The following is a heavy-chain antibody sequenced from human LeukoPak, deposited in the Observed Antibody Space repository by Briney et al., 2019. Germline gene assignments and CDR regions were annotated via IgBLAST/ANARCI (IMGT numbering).Heavy chain of an antibody. Sequence: SETLSLTCTVSSGSISSYYWSWIRQPPGKGLEWIGFFYYTGSTNYNPSLKSRVTISVDTSKNQFSLKLSSVTAADTVVYYCARVLPNYYDSSGYYYISYYFDYWGQGTLVTVSS. CDR3: ARVLPNYYDSSGYYYISYYFDY. CDR2: FYYTGST. V-gene: IGHV4-59*01. D-gene: IGHD3-22*01. CDR1: SGSISSYY. J-gene: IGHJ4*02.